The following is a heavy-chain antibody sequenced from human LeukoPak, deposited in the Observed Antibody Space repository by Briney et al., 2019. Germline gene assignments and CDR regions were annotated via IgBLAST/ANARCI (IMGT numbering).Heavy chain of an antibody. CDR2: ISSSSSYI. CDR3: ARDQNYDSSGSDTAAAFDI. J-gene: IGHJ3*02. D-gene: IGHD3-22*01. Sequence: GGSRSLSCAASGFTFSSYSMNWVRQAPGKGLEGVSSISSSSSYIYYADSVKGRFTISRDNAKNSLYLQMNSLRAEDTAVYYCARDQNYDSSGSDTAAAFDIWGQGTMVTVSS. V-gene: IGHV3-21*01. CDR1: GFTFSSYS.